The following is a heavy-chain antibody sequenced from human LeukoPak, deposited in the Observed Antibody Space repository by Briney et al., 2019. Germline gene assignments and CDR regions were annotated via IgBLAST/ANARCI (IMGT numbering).Heavy chain of an antibody. Sequence: GASVKVSCKASGYTFTSYYMHWVRQAPGQGLEWMGIINPRGGSTSYAQKFQGRVTMTRDMSTSTVYMELSSLRSEDTAVYYCARAKEEVVVVTARGSVAFDIWGQGTMVTVSS. CDR3: ARAKEEVVVVTARGSVAFDI. CDR2: INPRGGST. D-gene: IGHD2-21*02. CDR1: GYTFTSYY. V-gene: IGHV1-46*01. J-gene: IGHJ3*02.